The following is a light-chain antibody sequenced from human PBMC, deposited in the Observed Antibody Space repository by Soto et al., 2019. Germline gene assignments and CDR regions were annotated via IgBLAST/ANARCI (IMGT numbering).Light chain of an antibody. CDR1: ESVSSSF. V-gene: IGKV3-20*01. CDR2: RTS. J-gene: IGKJ1*01. Sequence: EVVLTQSPGTLSLSPGERATLSCRASESVSSSFLTWYQQKPGQAPRLLIYRTSNRVTGIPDRFSGSGSGTDFTLTIRRLEPEDFAVYYCQQYGSSYPWTFGQGTKVDIK. CDR3: QQYGSSYPWT.